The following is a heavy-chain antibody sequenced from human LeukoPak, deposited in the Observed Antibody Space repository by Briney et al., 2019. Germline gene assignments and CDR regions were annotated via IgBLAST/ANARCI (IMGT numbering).Heavy chain of an antibody. J-gene: IGHJ4*02. CDR1: GGSFSGYY. CDR3: ARETRQPSYFDY. CDR2: INHSGST. D-gene: IGHD5-18*01. V-gene: IGHV4-34*01. Sequence: SETLSLTCAVYGGSFSGYYWSWIRQPPGKGLEWIGEINHSGSTNYNPSVKSRVTISVDTSKNQFSLKLSSVTAADTAVYYCARETRQPSYFDYWGQGTLVTVSS.